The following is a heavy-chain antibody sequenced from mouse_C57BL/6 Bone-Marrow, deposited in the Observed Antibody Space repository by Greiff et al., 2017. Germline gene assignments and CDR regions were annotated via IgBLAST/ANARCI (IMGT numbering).Heavy chain of an antibody. CDR3: SRQVTTVLATKYFDV. Sequence: EVKLMESGGGLVKPGGSLKLSCAASGFTFSSYTMSWVRQTPEKRLQWVAAISGGGGNTYYPDSVKGRFTISRDNDKKILYLQMSSLMSEDTALYYCSRQVTTVLATKYFDVWGTGTTVTVSS. CDR1: GFTFSSYT. V-gene: IGHV5-9*01. CDR2: ISGGGGNT. D-gene: IGHD1-1*01. J-gene: IGHJ1*03.